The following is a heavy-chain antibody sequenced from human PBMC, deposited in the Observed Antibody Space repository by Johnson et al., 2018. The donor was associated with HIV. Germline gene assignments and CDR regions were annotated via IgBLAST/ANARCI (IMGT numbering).Heavy chain of an antibody. CDR2: ISYDGGNK. CDR3: AKDEALGWELDPDAFDI. CDR1: GFNFNNYG. V-gene: IGHV3-30*18. J-gene: IGHJ3*02. D-gene: IGHD1-26*01. Sequence: MLLVESGGGVVQPGRSLRLSCAASGFNFNNYGMHWVRQAPGKGLEWVAVISYDGGNKYYADSVKGRFTISRDNSKNTLYLQMNSLGAEDTAVYYCAKDEALGWELDPDAFDIWGQGTMVTVSS.